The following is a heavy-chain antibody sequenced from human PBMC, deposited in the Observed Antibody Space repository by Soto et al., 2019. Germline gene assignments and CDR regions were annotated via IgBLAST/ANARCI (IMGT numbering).Heavy chain of an antibody. CDR3: ARAGYCSGGSCYWDYYYGMDV. CDR1: GYTFTSYA. Sequence: QVQLVQSGAEVKKPGASVKVSCKASGYTFTSYAMHWVRQAPGQRLEWMGWINAGNGNTKYSQKFQGRVTITRDTSASTAYMELSSLRSEDTAVYYCARAGYCSGGSCYWDYYYGMDVWGQGTTVTVSS. V-gene: IGHV1-3*01. J-gene: IGHJ6*02. CDR2: INAGNGNT. D-gene: IGHD2-15*01.